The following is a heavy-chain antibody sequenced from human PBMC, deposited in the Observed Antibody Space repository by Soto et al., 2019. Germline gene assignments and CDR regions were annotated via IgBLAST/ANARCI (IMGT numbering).Heavy chain of an antibody. J-gene: IGHJ5*01. Sequence: QVQLVESGGGVVQPGRSLRLSCAASGFTFSSYGMHWVRQAPGKGLEWVAVIWHDGSDRYYVDSVKGRFTISRDNSKNTLDLQMNSLRPEDTAVYYCVREAIVASTVPHSWVDSWGQGTLVTVSS. D-gene: IGHD5-12*01. CDR1: GFTFSSYG. V-gene: IGHV3-33*01. CDR2: IWHDGSDR. CDR3: VREAIVASTVPHSWVDS.